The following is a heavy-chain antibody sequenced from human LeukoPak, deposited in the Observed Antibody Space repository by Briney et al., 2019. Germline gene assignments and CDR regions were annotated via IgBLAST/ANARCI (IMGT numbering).Heavy chain of an antibody. CDR2: IYYSGST. V-gene: IGHV4-59*01. CDR3: ARLLCQGKCFSAEAFDI. J-gene: IGHJ3*02. CDR1: GGSISSYY. D-gene: IGHD3-10*01. Sequence: SETLSLTCTVSGGSISSYYWSWIRQPPGKGLEWIGYIYYSGSTNYNPSLKSRVTISVDTSKDQFSLKLSSVTAADTAVYYCARLLCQGKCFSAEAFDIWGQGTMVTVSS.